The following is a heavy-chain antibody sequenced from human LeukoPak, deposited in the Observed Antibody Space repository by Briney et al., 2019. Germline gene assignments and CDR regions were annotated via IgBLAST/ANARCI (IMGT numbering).Heavy chain of an antibody. CDR3: TTDVWGVPVDYYYYMDV. CDR2: ISSGGSTI. J-gene: IGHJ6*03. V-gene: IGHV3-48*04. D-gene: IGHD2-2*01. Sequence: GGSLRLSCAASGFTFRNYSVNWVRQAPEKGLEWVSYISSGGSTIHYADSVKGRFTISRDNAKNSLYLQMNRLRAEDTAVYYCTTDVWGVPVDYYYYMDVWGKGTTVTVSS. CDR1: GFTFRNYS.